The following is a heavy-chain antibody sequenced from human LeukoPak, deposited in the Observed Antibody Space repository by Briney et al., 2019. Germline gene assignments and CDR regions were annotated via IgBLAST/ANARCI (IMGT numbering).Heavy chain of an antibody. Sequence: SETLSLTCTVSGGSISSYYWSWIRQPPGKGLEWIGYIYYSGSTNYNPSLKSRATISVDTSKNQFSLKLSSVTAADTAVYYCARGVEGNYVYYYYYMDVWGKGTTITVSS. CDR2: IYYSGST. V-gene: IGHV4-59*01. D-gene: IGHD4-11*01. J-gene: IGHJ6*03. CDR3: ARGVEGNYVYYYYYMDV. CDR1: GGSISSYY.